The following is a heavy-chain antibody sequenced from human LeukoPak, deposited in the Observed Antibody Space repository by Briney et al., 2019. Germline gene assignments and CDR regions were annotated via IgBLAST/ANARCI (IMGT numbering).Heavy chain of an antibody. Sequence: SGGSLRLSCAASGFTFSTYGMHWVRQAPGKGLEWVAVISYDGSNKYYADSVKGRFTISRDNSKNTLYLQMNSLRAEDTAVYYCATQGDYGDYRAYFDYWGQGTLVTVSS. CDR3: ATQGDYGDYRAYFDY. D-gene: IGHD4-17*01. CDR1: GFTFSTYG. V-gene: IGHV3-30*19. CDR2: ISYDGSNK. J-gene: IGHJ4*02.